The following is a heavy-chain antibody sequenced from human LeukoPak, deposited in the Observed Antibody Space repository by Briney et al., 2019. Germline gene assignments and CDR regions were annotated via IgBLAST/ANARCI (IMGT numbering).Heavy chain of an antibody. CDR3: ARDRSGDSTAYYTDY. J-gene: IGHJ4*02. CDR2: IYSGGST. D-gene: IGHD3-22*01. Sequence: GWSLRLSCAASGFTVSSTYMTWVRQAPGKGLEWVSLIYSGGSTIYADSVKGRFTISRDNSKNTVYLQMNSLRAEDTAVYYCARDRSGDSTAYYTDYWGQGTLVTVSS. V-gene: IGHV3-66*01. CDR1: GFTVSSTY.